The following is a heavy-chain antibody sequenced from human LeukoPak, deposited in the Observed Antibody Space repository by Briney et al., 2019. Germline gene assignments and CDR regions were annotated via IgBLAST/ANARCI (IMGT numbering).Heavy chain of an antibody. CDR3: ARGRLLCTNGVCARLRARYFDI. V-gene: IGHV4-34*01. J-gene: IGHJ3*02. CDR1: GGSFSGYY. CDR2: INHSGST. D-gene: IGHD2-8*01. Sequence: SETLSLTCAVYGGSFSGYYWSWIRQPPGKGLEWIGEINHSGSTNYNPSLKSRVTISVDTSKNQFSLKLSSVTAADTAVYYCARGRLLCTNGVCARLRARYFDIWGQGTMVTVSS.